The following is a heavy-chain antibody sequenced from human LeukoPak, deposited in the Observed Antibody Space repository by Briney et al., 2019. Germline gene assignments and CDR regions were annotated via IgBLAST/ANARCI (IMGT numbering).Heavy chain of an antibody. V-gene: IGHV3-53*01. J-gene: IGHJ3*02. CDR3: ARELREHGVFDI. D-gene: IGHD1-26*01. Sequence: GGSLRLSCAASGFTFSSYAMSWVRQAPGKVLEWVSEIYSDGSTYYAASVKGRFSISRDSSKNTVYLQMNSLRAEDTAVYYCARELREHGVFDIWGQGTMVTVSS. CDR1: GFTFSSYA. CDR2: IYSDGST.